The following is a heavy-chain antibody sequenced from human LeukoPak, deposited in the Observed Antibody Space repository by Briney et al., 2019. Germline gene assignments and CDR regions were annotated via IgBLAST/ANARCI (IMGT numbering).Heavy chain of an antibody. J-gene: IGHJ4*02. CDR2: INPSGGGT. Sequence: ASVKVSCKASGYTFTGYYMHWVRQAPGQGLEWMGIINPSGGGTTYAQKFQGRVTMTRDTSTSTVYMELSSLRSEDTAVYYCASRAYCSGGSCYMFDYWGQGTLVTVSS. V-gene: IGHV1-46*01. CDR1: GYTFTGYY. D-gene: IGHD2-15*01. CDR3: ASRAYCSGGSCYMFDY.